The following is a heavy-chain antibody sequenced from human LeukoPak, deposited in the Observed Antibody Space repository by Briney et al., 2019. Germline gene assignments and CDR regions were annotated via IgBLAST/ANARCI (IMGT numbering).Heavy chain of an antibody. J-gene: IGHJ4*02. CDR3: ARGPYSSSWYLRSYYFDY. CDR2: INHSGST. CDR1: GGSFSGYY. D-gene: IGHD6-13*01. Sequence: SETLSLTSAVYGGSFSGYYWSWIRQPPGKGLEWIGEINHSGSTNYNPSLKSRVTISVDTSKNQFSLKLSSVTAADTAVYYCARGPYSSSWYLRSYYFDYWGQGTLVTVSS. V-gene: IGHV4-34*01.